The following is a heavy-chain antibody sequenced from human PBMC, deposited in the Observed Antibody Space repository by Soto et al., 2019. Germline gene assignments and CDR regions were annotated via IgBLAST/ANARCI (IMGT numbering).Heavy chain of an antibody. CDR2: IKSKNVGATT. J-gene: IGHJ4*02. Sequence: GGSLRLSCAGSGFTFSTPWMSWVRQAPGKGLEWVGRIKSKNVGATTDLAAPVKGRFSISRDDSKNTLYLQMNSLKTEDTAVYYCTADLYYYDSSTYSYYFDYWGQGTLVTVS. CDR3: TADLYYYDSSTYSYYFDY. D-gene: IGHD3-22*01. CDR1: GFTFSTPW. V-gene: IGHV3-15*01.